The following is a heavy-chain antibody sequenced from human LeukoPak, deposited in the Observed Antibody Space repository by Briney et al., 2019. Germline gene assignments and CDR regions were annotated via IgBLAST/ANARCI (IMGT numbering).Heavy chain of an antibody. CDR2: IYYSGST. D-gene: IGHD6-19*01. V-gene: IGHV4-38-2*02. Sequence: PSETLSLTCTVSGYSITSGYYWGWIRQPPGKGLEWIGYIYYSGSTNYNPSLKSRVTISVDTSKNQFSLKLSSVTAADTAVYYCARVSSGWYNWFDPWGQGTLVTVSS. J-gene: IGHJ5*02. CDR1: GYSITSGYY. CDR3: ARVSSGWYNWFDP.